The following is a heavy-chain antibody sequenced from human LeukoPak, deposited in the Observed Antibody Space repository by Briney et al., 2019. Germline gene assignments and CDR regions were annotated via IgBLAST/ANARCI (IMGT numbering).Heavy chain of an antibody. D-gene: IGHD6-19*01. V-gene: IGHV5-51*01. J-gene: IGHJ4*02. CDR3: ARGGSGWYFDY. CDR2: IYTVDSDT. Sequence: GESLNISCKGSGFSFTSYWIGWFRQMPEKGLECMGFIYTVDSDTKYNPAFQRQITISVDKSINTAYLQWSSLKASDAAIYYCARGGSGWYFDYWGQGSLVTVSS. CDR1: GFSFTSYW.